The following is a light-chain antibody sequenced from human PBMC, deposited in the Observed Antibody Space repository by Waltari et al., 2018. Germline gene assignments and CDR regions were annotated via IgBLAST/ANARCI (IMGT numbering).Light chain of an antibody. CDR1: QGISSY. CDR3: QQGNSNPWT. Sequence: IQMPQSPCSLSAFVGDRVTSTCRASQGISSYLNWYQQKPGKAPKLLIYYANSLASGGPSRFSGSGSGTEFTLTISSLQPEDFATYYCQQGNSNPWTFGQGTKVEIK. J-gene: IGKJ1*01. CDR2: YAN. V-gene: IGKV1-13*02.